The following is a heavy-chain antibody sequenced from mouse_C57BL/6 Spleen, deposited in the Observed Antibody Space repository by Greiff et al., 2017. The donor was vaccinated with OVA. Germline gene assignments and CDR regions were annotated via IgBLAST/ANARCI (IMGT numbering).Heavy chain of an antibody. CDR2: IWSGGST. J-gene: IGHJ3*01. D-gene: IGHD1-1*01. CDR3: ARNGDTTGFPLFAY. Sequence: VQGVESGPGLVQPSQSLSITCTVSGFSLTSYGVHWVRQSPGKGLEWLGVIWSGGSTDYKAAFISRLSISKDNSKSQVFFKMNSLQADDTAIYYCARNGDTTGFPLFAYWGQGTLVTVSA. V-gene: IGHV2-2*01. CDR1: GFSLTSYG.